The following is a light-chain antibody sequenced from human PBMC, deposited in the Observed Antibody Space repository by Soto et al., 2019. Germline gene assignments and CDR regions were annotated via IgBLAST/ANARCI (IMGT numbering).Light chain of an antibody. V-gene: IGLV2-14*01. J-gene: IGLJ1*01. CDR1: ISDIGAYNF. CDR2: RVT. CDR3: SSYTTSSTFV. Sequence: QSALAQPASVSGSPGQSITISCTGTISDIGAYNFVSWYQQHPGKAPILMIYRVTDRPSGVSNRFSASKSGNTASLTISGLQAEDEADYYCSSYTTSSTFVFGTGTKVTVL.